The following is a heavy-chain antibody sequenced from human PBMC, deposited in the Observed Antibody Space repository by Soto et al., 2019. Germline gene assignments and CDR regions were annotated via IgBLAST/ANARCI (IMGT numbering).Heavy chain of an antibody. V-gene: IGHV3-23*01. Sequence: GGSLRLSCAASGFTFSSYAMSWVRQAPGKGLEWVSAISGSGGSTYYADSVKGRFTISRDNTMNTLYLQINSLRAEDTAVYYWAKEYCSSTSCYMVAFDIWGQGTMVTVSS. D-gene: IGHD2-2*02. CDR3: AKEYCSSTSCYMVAFDI. CDR2: ISGSGGST. J-gene: IGHJ3*02. CDR1: GFTFSSYA.